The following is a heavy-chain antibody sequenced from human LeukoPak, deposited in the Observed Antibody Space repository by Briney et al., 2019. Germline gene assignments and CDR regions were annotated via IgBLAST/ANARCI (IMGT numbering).Heavy chain of an antibody. CDR3: ARDLGVAPASPDY. CDR1: TFTFSSYA. D-gene: IGHD2-2*01. CDR2: ISGSGGST. Sequence: PGGSPRLSCAASTFTFSSYAMTWVRQAPGKGLEWVSSISGSGGSTYYADSVKGRFTISRDNSKNTLYLQMNSLGAEDTAVYYCARDLGVAPASPDYWGQGTLVTVSS. J-gene: IGHJ4*02. V-gene: IGHV3-23*01.